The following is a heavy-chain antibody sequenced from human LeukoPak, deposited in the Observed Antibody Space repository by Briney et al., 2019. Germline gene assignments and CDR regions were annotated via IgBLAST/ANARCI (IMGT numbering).Heavy chain of an antibody. CDR3: ASSTGTSEQFDP. Sequence: SQTLSLTCAISGDSFSSNSAAWNWLRRSPSRGLEWLGRTYYRSKLYNDYAVSVKSRITINPDTSKNQFSLQLNSVTPEDTAVYYCASSTGTSEQFDPWGQGTLVTVSS. J-gene: IGHJ5*02. CDR1: GDSFSSNSAA. CDR2: TYYRSKLYN. V-gene: IGHV6-1*01. D-gene: IGHD1-1*01.